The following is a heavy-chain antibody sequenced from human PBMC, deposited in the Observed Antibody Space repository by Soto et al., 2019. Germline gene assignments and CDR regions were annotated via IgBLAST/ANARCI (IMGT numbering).Heavy chain of an antibody. CDR3: ARARLRAVYAFDI. D-gene: IGHD5-12*01. V-gene: IGHV4-31*03. CDR1: GGSVSRGAYY. J-gene: IGHJ3*02. Sequence: LSLTCTVSGGSVSRGAYYWTWIRQRPGKGLEWIGYIYYSGSTYYSPSLKSRLSISLDTSKNQFSLRLSSVTAADTAMYYCARARLRAVYAFDIWGQGTMVTVSS. CDR2: IYYSGST.